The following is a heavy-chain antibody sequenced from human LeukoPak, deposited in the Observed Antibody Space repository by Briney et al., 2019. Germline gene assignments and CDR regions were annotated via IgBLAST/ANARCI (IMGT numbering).Heavy chain of an antibody. V-gene: IGHV3-21*01. CDR2: ISSSSSYI. CDR3: ARVAGSYSSRYAFDI. Sequence: GGSLRLSCAASGFTFSSYSMNWVRQAPGKGLEWVSSISSSSSYIYYADSVKGRFTISRDNAKNSLYLQMNSLRAEDTAVYYCARVAGSYSSRYAFDIWGQGTMVTVSS. J-gene: IGHJ3*02. D-gene: IGHD1-26*01. CDR1: GFTFSSYS.